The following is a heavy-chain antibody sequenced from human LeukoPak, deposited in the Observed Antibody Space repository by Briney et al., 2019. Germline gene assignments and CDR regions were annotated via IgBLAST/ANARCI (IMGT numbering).Heavy chain of an antibody. CDR1: GFTFSSYS. J-gene: IGHJ4*02. V-gene: IGHV3-21*04. Sequence: PGGSLRLSCAASGFTFSSYSMNWVRQAPGKGLEWVSSISSSSSYIYYADSVKGRFTISRDNAKNSLYLQMNSLRAEDTAVYYCARVHSIPYDFWSGYPRDYWGQGTLVTVSS. D-gene: IGHD3-3*01. CDR3: ARVHSIPYDFWSGYPRDY. CDR2: ISSSSSYI.